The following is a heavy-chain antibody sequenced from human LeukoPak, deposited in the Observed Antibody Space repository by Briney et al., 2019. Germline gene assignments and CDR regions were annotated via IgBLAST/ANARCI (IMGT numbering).Heavy chain of an antibody. CDR3: ARHLSWTYSFVDY. D-gene: IGHD3/OR15-3a*01. V-gene: IGHV5-51*01. Sequence: GESLKISCKGSGYSFTSYWIGWVRPMPGKGLEWMGIIYPGDSDTRYSPSFQGQVTISADKSISTAYLQWSSLKASDTAMYYCARHLSWTYSFVDYWGQGTLVTVSS. J-gene: IGHJ4*02. CDR2: IYPGDSDT. CDR1: GYSFTSYW.